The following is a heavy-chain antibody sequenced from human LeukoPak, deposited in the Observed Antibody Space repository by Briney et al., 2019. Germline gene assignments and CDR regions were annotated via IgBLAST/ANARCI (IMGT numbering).Heavy chain of an antibody. CDR1: GFTFSDYY. Sequence: GGSLRLSCAASGFTFSDYYMSWIRQAPGKGLEWVSYISSSSSYTNYADSVKGRFTISRDNAKNSLYLQMNSLRAEDTAVYYCARERMATILGHYNWFDPWGQGTLVTVSS. CDR3: ARERMATILGHYNWFDP. V-gene: IGHV3-11*05. CDR2: ISSSSSYT. D-gene: IGHD5-24*01. J-gene: IGHJ5*02.